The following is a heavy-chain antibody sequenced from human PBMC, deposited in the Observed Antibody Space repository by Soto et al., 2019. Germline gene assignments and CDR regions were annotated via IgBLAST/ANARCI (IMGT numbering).Heavy chain of an antibody. CDR2: INHSGST. CDR3: ARGRGAARPLRPDGDSDNWFDP. CDR1: GGSFSGYY. J-gene: IGHJ5*02. D-gene: IGHD6-6*01. Sequence: AWETLSLTCAVYGGSFSGYYWSWIRQPPGKGLEWIGEINHSGSTNYNPSLKSRVTISVDTSKNQFSLKLSSVTAADTAVYYCARGRGAARPLRPDGDSDNWFDPWGQGTLVTVSS. V-gene: IGHV4-34*01.